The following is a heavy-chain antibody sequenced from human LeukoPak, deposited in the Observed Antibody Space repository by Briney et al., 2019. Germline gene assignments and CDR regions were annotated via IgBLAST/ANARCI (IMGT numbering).Heavy chain of an antibody. J-gene: IGHJ4*02. V-gene: IGHV4-59*12. CDR1: GGSISSYY. Sequence: SETLSLTCTVYGGSISSYYWSWIRQPPGKGLEWIGYIYYSGDTKYNPSLESRVTISVDTSTNQFSLQLNSVTPEDTAVYYCARDTVTGGLDYWGQGTLVTVSS. CDR2: IYYSGDT. CDR3: ARDTVTGGLDY. D-gene: IGHD4-17*01.